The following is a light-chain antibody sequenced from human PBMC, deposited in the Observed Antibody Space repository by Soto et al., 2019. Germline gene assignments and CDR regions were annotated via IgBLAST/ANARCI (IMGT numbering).Light chain of an antibody. Sequence: DIQMTQSPSTLSASVGDRVSITCRASQSMSGWLAWYQQKPGKAPKLLIYRTSDLESGVPSRFSGSGSGTEFTLTISSLQPDDFATYYCQQYNTYPWTFGQGTKVEIK. CDR3: QQYNTYPWT. CDR1: QSMSGW. CDR2: RTS. V-gene: IGKV1-5*03. J-gene: IGKJ1*01.